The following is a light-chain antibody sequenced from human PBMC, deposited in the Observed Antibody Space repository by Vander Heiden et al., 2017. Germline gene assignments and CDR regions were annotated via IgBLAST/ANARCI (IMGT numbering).Light chain of an antibody. J-gene: IGLJ2*01. CDR1: TGAVTSSHY. Sequence: QAVVTQEPSLTVSPGGPVTLTCASSTGAVTSSHYPYWFQQRPGQAPRTLIYDTNKKHSWTPARFSGSLLGGKAALTLSGAQPEDEAEYYCLLSYSGSRPVVFGGGTKLTVL. CDR3: LLSYSGSRPVV. V-gene: IGLV7-46*01. CDR2: DTN.